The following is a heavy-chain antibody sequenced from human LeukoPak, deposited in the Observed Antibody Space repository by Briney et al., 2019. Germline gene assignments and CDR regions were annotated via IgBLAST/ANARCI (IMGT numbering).Heavy chain of an antibody. CDR3: ARDLVLSAGNGPH. D-gene: IGHD4-23*01. J-gene: IGHJ4*02. Sequence: PSETLSLTCAVYGASFSGYYWSWIRQPPGKGLEWIGEINHSGSTNYNPSLKSRLTMSVDTSKNQFSLKLSSVTAADTAVYYCARDLVLSAGNGPHWGQGTLVTVSS. CDR2: INHSGST. V-gene: IGHV4-34*01. CDR1: GASFSGYY.